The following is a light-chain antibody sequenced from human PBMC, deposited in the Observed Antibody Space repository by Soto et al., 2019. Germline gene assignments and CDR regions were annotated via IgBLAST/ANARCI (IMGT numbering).Light chain of an antibody. V-gene: IGKV1-39*01. CDR3: QQSDITPST. CDR2: GSS. CDR1: PHIAGY. J-gene: IGKJ2*01. Sequence: DIQMAHSPSSLYVSVRDRVTITCRASPHIAGYLNWYQQRPGTAPELLIYGSSSLHSGVPSSFSGSGSGTDFTLTISSLRHEDFATSYCQQSDITPSTFGQGTNLEIK.